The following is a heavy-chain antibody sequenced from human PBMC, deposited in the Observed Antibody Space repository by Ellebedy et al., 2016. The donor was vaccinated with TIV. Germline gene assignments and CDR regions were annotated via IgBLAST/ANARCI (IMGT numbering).Heavy chain of an antibody. D-gene: IGHD2-15*01. CDR1: RFTFSYYS. V-gene: IGHV3-21*01. CDR2: ISSSSDNI. CDR3: ARISSCIGGTCYPDY. J-gene: IGHJ4*02. Sequence: GGSLRLSXAVSRFTFSYYSMNWVRQAPGKGLEWVSSISSSSDNIYYADSARGRFTISRDNAKNSLYLQMNSLRVEDTAVYYCARISSCIGGTCYPDYWGQGTLVTVSS.